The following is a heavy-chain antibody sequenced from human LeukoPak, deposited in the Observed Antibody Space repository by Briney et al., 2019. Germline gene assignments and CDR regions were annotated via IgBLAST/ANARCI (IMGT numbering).Heavy chain of an antibody. CDR2: IIPIFGTA. D-gene: IGHD1-7*01. J-gene: IGHJ5*02. V-gene: IGHV1-69*13. CDR1: GGTFSSYA. CDR3: ARTDWNFWFDP. Sequence: SVKVSCKASGGTFSSYAISWVRQAPGQGLEWMGGIIPIFGTANYAQKFQGRVTITADESTSTAYMELSSLRSDDTAVYYCARTDWNFWFDPWGQGTLVTVSS.